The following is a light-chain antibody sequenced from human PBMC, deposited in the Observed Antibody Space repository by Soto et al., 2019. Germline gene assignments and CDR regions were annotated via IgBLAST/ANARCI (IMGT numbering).Light chain of an antibody. V-gene: IGKV1D-12*01. Sequence: DLQLTQSPASVSASVGDRVTITCRASQGISSWLAWYQQKPGKAPKLLIYVASSLQSGVPSRFSGSGSGTEFTLTISGLQPEDSATYYWQQANFFPPTFGPGTKVDIK. J-gene: IGKJ3*01. CDR2: VAS. CDR3: QQANFFPPT. CDR1: QGISSW.